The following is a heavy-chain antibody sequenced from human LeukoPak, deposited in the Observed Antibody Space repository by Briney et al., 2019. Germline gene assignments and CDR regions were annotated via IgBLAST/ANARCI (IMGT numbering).Heavy chain of an antibody. CDR1: GFTFTNYA. J-gene: IGHJ4*02. Sequence: GGALRLSCAASGFTFTNYAMSWVRQAPGKGLEGVSAISGSGVSTYYADSVKGRFTISTDNSKNTLYLQVNSLRAEDTAVYYCAKTSRNYYDTSGHSGWDYWGQGTLVTVSS. D-gene: IGHD3-22*01. V-gene: IGHV3-23*01. CDR3: AKTSRNYYDTSGHSGWDY. CDR2: ISGSGVST.